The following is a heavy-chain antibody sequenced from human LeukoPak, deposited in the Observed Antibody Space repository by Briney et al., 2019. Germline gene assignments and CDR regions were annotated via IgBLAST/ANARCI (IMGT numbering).Heavy chain of an antibody. Sequence: PSETLSLTCTVSGGSISSYYWTWIRQPPGKGLEWIGYIYYSGSTNYNPSLKSRVTISVDTSKNQFSLKLSSVTAADTAVYYCARSRWTAPVRLIWFDPWGQGTLVTVSS. D-gene: IGHD4-23*01. CDR1: GGSISSYY. V-gene: IGHV4-59*12. CDR3: ARSRWTAPVRLIWFDP. J-gene: IGHJ5*02. CDR2: IYYSGST.